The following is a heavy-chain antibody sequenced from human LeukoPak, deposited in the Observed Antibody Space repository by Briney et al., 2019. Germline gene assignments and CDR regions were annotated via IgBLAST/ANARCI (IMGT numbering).Heavy chain of an antibody. CDR1: GFTFSDCW. CDR3: ARDGRDYAGNSGGNY. J-gene: IGHJ4*02. D-gene: IGHD4-23*01. V-gene: IGHV3-7*01. CDR2: IKQDGSEK. Sequence: GGSLRLSCAASGFTFSDCWMNWVRQAPGKGLEWLSTIKQDGSEKFYVASVKGRFTMSRDNTKNSLYLQMNSLRAEDTAVYYCARDGRDYAGNSGGNYWGQGTLVTVSS.